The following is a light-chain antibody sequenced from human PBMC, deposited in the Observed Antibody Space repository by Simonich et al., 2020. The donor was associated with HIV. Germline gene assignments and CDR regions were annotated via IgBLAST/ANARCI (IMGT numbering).Light chain of an antibody. CDR3: QQYGSSPYT. CDR2: VAS. Sequence: EIVMTQSPATLSVSPGERATLSCRASQGVSSNLAWYQQKPGQAPRLLIYVASTRATGIPARFSGSGSGTEFTLTISRLEPEDFAVYYCQQYGSSPYTFGQGTKLEIK. CDR1: QGVSSN. V-gene: IGKV3-15*01. J-gene: IGKJ2*01.